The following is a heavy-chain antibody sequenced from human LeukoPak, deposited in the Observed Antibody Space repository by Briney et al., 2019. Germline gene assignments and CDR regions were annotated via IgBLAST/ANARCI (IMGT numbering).Heavy chain of an antibody. Sequence: GGSLRLSCAASGFTFSRFEMNWVRQAPGKGLEWGSYINSNGRTIYYGDSVKGRFTISRDNDKNSLYLPMNSLRAEDTAVYYCATYRGLRELAYWGQGTLVTVSS. J-gene: IGHJ4*02. D-gene: IGHD3-10*01. CDR2: INSNGRTI. V-gene: IGHV3-48*03. CDR1: GFTFSRFE. CDR3: ATYRGLRELAY.